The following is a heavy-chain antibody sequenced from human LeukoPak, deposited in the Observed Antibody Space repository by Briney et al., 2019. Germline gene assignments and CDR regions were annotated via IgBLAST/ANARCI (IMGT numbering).Heavy chain of an antibody. Sequence: SETLSLTCTVSGGSIGTSSYSWGWIRQPPGKGLEWIGSIYYSGSTYYNPSLKSRVTISVDTSKNQFSLKLSSVTAADTAVYYCAREGSSTAIINYWGQGTLVTVSS. J-gene: IGHJ4*02. V-gene: IGHV4-39*02. D-gene: IGHD5-18*01. CDR2: IYYSGST. CDR3: AREGSSTAIINY. CDR1: GGSIGTSSYS.